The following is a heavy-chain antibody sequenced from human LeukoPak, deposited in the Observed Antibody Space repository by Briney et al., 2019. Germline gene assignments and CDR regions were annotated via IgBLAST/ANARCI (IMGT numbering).Heavy chain of an antibody. V-gene: IGHV1-2*02. CDR1: GYTFTGYY. CDR3: ARIMGVYDSSGYIGY. CDR2: INPNSGGT. J-gene: IGHJ4*02. Sequence: ASVKVSCKASGYTFTGYYMHWVRQAPGQGLEWMGWINPNSGGTNYAQKFQGRVTMTGDTSISTAYMELSRLRSDDTAVYYCARIMGVYDSSGYIGYWGQGTLVTVSS. D-gene: IGHD3-22*01.